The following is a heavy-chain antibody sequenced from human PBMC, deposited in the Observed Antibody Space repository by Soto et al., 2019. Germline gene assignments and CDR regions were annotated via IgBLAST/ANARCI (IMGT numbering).Heavy chain of an antibody. J-gene: IGHJ6*02. V-gene: IGHV6-1*01. CDR3: ARVSAESPADYFHAMDV. CDR1: GDSVSSSSAA. Sequence: SQTLSLTCAIFGDSVSSSSAAWNWIRQSPSRGLEWLGRTYYRSKWYNDYAVSVKSRININPDTSKNQFSLQLNSVTPEDTAVYYCARVSAESPADYFHAMDVRGQGTTVTVSS. CDR2: TYYRSKWYN. D-gene: IGHD3-16*02.